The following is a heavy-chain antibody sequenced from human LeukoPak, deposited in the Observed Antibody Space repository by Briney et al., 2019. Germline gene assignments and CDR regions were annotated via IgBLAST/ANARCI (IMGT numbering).Heavy chain of an antibody. D-gene: IGHD5-12*01. CDR3: ARSRRARSGYDTGLDY. Sequence: SETLSLTCTVSGGSISNSSYYWGWIRQPPGKGLEWIGSIYYSGSTYYNPSLKSRVTISVDTSKNQFSLKLSSVTAADTAVYYCARSRRARSGYDTGLDYWGQGTLVTVSS. CDR1: GGSISNSSYY. CDR2: IYYSGST. J-gene: IGHJ4*02. V-gene: IGHV4-39*01.